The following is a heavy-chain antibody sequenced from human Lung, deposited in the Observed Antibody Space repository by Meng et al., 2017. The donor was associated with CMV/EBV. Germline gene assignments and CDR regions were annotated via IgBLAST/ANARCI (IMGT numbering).Heavy chain of an antibody. CDR2: ISGSGGTT. V-gene: IGHV3-23*01. CDR3: AKELHSGWSYYFDY. D-gene: IGHD6-19*01. Sequence: GESXKISCAASGFTFRTYAMSWVRQVPGKGLEWVSSISGSGGTTHYVDSVKGRFTISKDTSRDTLYLQMNSLRAEDTVVYYCAKELHSGWSYYFDYWGQGALVTVSS. CDR1: GFTFRTYA. J-gene: IGHJ4*02.